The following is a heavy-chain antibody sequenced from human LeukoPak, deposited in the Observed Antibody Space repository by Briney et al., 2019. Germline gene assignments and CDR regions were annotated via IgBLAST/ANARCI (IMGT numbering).Heavy chain of an antibody. J-gene: IGHJ5*02. CDR2: IIPIFGTA. CDR3: ARAREMATITAWFDP. CDR1: GGTFSSYA. D-gene: IGHD5-24*01. V-gene: IGHV1-69*05. Sequence: ASVKVSCKASGGTFSSYAISWVRLAPGQGLEWMGGIIPIFGTANYAQKFQGRVTITTDESTSTAYMELSSLRSEDTAVYYCARAREMATITAWFDPWGQGTLVTVSS.